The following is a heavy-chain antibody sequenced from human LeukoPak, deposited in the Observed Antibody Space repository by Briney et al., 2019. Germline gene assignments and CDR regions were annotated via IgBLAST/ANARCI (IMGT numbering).Heavy chain of an antibody. J-gene: IGHJ3*02. CDR3: ARGSPTHFYGSGTFYKSRGQLNT. CDR2: INAGNGNT. D-gene: IGHD3-10*01. CDR1: GNTFTNNG. Sequence: ASVKVSCKASGNTFTNNGISWVRQAPGQRLEWMGWINAGNGNTKYSQEFQGRVTITRDTSASTAYMELSSLRSEDMAVYYCARGSPTHFYGSGTFYKSRGQLNTWGQGTMVTVSS. V-gene: IGHV1-3*03.